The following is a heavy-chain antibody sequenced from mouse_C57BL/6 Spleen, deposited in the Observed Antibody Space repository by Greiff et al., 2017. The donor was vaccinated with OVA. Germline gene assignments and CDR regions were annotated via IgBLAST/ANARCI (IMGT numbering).Heavy chain of an antibody. J-gene: IGHJ2*01. V-gene: IGHV14-4*01. Sequence: VHVKQSGAELVRPGASVKLSCTASGFNIKDDYMHWVKQRPEQGLEWIGWIDPENGDTEYASKFQGKATITADTSSNTAYLQLSSLTSEDTAVYYCTTGRVYYFDYWGQGTTLTVSS. CDR2: IDPENGDT. CDR1: GFNIKDDY. CDR3: TTGRVYYFDY.